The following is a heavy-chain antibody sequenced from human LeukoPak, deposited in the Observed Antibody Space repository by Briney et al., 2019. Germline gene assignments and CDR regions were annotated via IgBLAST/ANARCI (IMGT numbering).Heavy chain of an antibody. CDR1: GGSISSSSYY. Sequence: PSETLSLTCTVSGGSISSSSYYWGWIRQPPGKGLEWIGSIYYSGSTYYNPPLKSRVPISVVKPKNQCSLKLISLNAAETAVYYCARHVGRRSYYYDYWGQGTLVTVSS. D-gene: IGHD1-26*01. V-gene: IGHV4-39*01. CDR3: ARHVGRRSYYYDY. J-gene: IGHJ4*02. CDR2: IYYSGST.